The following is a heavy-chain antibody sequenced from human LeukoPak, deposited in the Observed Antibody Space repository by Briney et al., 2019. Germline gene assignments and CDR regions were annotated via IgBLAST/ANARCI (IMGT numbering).Heavy chain of an antibody. J-gene: IGHJ4*02. Sequence: GASVKVSCKASGYTFTSYDINWVRQATGQWLEWMGWMNPNSGNTGYAQKFQGRVTMTRNTSISTAYMELSSLRSEDTAVYYCARGGGYYDRSAKYFIRPPEYWGQGTLVTVSS. CDR3: ARGGGYYDRSAKYFIRPPEY. CDR2: MNPNSGNT. V-gene: IGHV1-8*01. D-gene: IGHD3-22*01. CDR1: GYTFTSYD.